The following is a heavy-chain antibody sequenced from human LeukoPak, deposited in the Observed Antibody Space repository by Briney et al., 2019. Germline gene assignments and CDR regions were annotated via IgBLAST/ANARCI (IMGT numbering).Heavy chain of an antibody. CDR3: ARDWAHHCSSTSCYGPFDY. Sequence: SKTLSLTCAVYGGSFSGYYWSWIRQPPGKGLEWIGEINHSGSTNYNPSLKSRVTISVDTSKNQFSLKLSSVTAADTAVYYCARDWAHHCSSTSCYGPFDYWGQGTLVTVSS. CDR2: INHSGST. V-gene: IGHV4-34*01. D-gene: IGHD2-2*01. J-gene: IGHJ4*02. CDR1: GGSFSGYY.